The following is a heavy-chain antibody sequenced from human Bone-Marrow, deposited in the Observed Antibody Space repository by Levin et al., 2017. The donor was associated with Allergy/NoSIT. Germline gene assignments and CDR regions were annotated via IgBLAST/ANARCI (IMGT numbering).Heavy chain of an antibody. Sequence: LRLSCTVSGASISTDNDYWSWIRQHPGTGLEWIGYISYSGSTYYNPSLKSRLTMSLDTSKSQFSLGLTSVTAADTAVYFCARERLDSFDSWGQGTLVTVSS. V-gene: IGHV4-31*03. CDR2: ISYSGST. CDR1: GASISTDNDY. CDR3: ARERLDSFDS. D-gene: IGHD1-1*01. J-gene: IGHJ4*02.